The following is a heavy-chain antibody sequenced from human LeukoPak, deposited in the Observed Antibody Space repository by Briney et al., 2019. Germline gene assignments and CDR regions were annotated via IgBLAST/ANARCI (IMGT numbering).Heavy chain of an antibody. CDR1: GGSISRGDYY. Sequence: SETLSLTCTVSGGSISRGDYYWSWLRQPPGKGLEWIGYIHYRGSTYYNPSLKSRLTISVDTSKNQFSLKLSPVTAADTAVYYCARNYYFHYYMDVWGKGTTVTVSS. CDR3: ARNYYFHYYMDV. J-gene: IGHJ6*03. CDR2: IHYRGST. V-gene: IGHV4-30-4*08.